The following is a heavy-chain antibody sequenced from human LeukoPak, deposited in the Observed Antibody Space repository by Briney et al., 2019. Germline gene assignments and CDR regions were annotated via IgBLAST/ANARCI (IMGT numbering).Heavy chain of an antibody. D-gene: IGHD3-3*01. Sequence: GGSLRLSCAASGFAVSSNYMSWVRQAPGKGLEWVSVIYSGGSTYYADSVKGRFTISRDNSKNTLYLQMSSLRAEDTAVYYCASAAYYDFWSGYYFSEYFQHWGQGTLVTVSS. CDR3: ASAAYYDFWSGYYFSEYFQH. J-gene: IGHJ1*01. CDR1: GFAVSSNY. V-gene: IGHV3-53*05. CDR2: IYSGGST.